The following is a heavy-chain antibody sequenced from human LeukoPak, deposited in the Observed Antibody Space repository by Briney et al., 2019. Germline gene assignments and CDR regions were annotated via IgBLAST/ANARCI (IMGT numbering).Heavy chain of an antibody. D-gene: IGHD6-13*01. CDR2: ISSNGGST. Sequence: PGGSLRLSCSASGFTFSSYAMHWVRQAPGKGLEYVSAISSNGGSTYYANSVKGRFTISRDNSKNTLYLHMGSLRAEDMAVYYCARTIAAAINDAFDIWGQGTMVTVSS. CDR3: ARTIAAAINDAFDI. CDR1: GFTFSSYA. J-gene: IGHJ3*02. V-gene: IGHV3-64*01.